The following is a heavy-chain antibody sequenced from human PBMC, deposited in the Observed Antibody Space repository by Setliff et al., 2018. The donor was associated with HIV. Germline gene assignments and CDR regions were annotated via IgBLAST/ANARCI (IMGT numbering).Heavy chain of an antibody. CDR3: AREIQFSATTYYYYYMDD. D-gene: IGHD5-18*01. Sequence: SETLSLTCAVSGGSISSSNWWSWVRQPPGKGLEWIGEIYHSGSTNYNPSLKSRVTLSVDTSKNQFSLEVTSVTAADTAVYYCAREIQFSATTYYYYYMDDWGRGTTVTVSS. V-gene: IGHV4-4*02. J-gene: IGHJ6*03. CDR1: GGSISSSNW. CDR2: IYHSGST.